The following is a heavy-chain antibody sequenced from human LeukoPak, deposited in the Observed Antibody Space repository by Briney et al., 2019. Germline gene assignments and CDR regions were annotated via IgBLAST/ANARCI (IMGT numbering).Heavy chain of an antibody. CDR3: AKPRAMTTGVGRYFDL. V-gene: IGHV3-23*01. CDR2: ISGSGGST. J-gene: IGHJ2*01. D-gene: IGHD1-1*01. CDR1: GFTFSSYA. Sequence: GGSLRLSCAASGFTFSSYAMSWVRQAPGKGLEWVSGISGSGGSTYYADSVKGRFTISRDNSKNTLYLQMNSLRAEDTAVYYCAKPRAMTTGVGRYFDLWGRGTLVTVSS.